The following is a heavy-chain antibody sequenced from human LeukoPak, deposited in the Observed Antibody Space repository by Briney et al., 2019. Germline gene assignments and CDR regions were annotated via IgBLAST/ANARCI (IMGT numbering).Heavy chain of an antibody. D-gene: IGHD3-10*01. CDR2: ISAYNGNT. CDR3: ARGVDGSGSYYIHFNYYMDV. V-gene: IGHV1-18*01. J-gene: IGHJ6*03. CDR1: GYTFTSYG. Sequence: GASVKVSCKASGYTFTSYGISWVRQAPGQGLEWMGWISAYNGNTNYAQKLQGRVTMTTDTSTSTAYMELRSLRSDDTAVYYCARGVDGSGSYYIHFNYYMDVWGKGTTVTVSS.